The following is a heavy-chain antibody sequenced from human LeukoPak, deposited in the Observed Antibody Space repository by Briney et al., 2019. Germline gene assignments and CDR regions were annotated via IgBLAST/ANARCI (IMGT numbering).Heavy chain of an antibody. V-gene: IGHV1-8*01. J-gene: IGHJ5*02. D-gene: IGHD4-17*01. CDR2: MNPDSGNT. Sequence: RGASVKVSCKGSGYTFTIYDINWVRQAAGQGLEWMGWMNPDSGNTDFAQRFQGRVTMTRNTSISTAYMELSSLTSEDTAVYYCAVHLPGDYLDPWGQGTLVTVSS. CDR1: GYTFTIYD. CDR3: AVHLPGDYLDP.